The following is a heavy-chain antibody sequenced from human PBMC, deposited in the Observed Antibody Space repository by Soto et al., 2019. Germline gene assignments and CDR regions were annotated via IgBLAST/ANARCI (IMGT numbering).Heavy chain of an antibody. Sequence: SETLSLTCAVSGGSISSSNWWSWVRQPPGKGLEWIGEIYHSGSTNYNPSLKSRVTISVDKSKNQFSLKLSSVTAADTAVYYCARVVVPDVRNAFDIWGQGTMVTVSS. D-gene: IGHD2-2*01. V-gene: IGHV4-4*02. CDR3: ARVVVPDVRNAFDI. CDR1: GGSISSSNW. J-gene: IGHJ3*02. CDR2: IYHSGST.